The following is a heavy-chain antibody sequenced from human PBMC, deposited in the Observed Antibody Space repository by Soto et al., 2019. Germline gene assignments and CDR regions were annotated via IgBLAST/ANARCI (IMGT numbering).Heavy chain of an antibody. D-gene: IGHD3-9*01. Sequence: QVQLVESGGGVVQPGRSLRLSCAASGFTFRTYGMHWVRQAPGKGLEWVAVIWNDGSTKYYADSVKVRFTISRDDSKNTLYLQMNSLRAEDTAVYYCARGLRYFDWDYAFDIWGQGTMVTVSS. V-gene: IGHV3-33*01. CDR1: GFTFRTYG. CDR3: ARGLRYFDWDYAFDI. CDR2: IWNDGSTK. J-gene: IGHJ3*02.